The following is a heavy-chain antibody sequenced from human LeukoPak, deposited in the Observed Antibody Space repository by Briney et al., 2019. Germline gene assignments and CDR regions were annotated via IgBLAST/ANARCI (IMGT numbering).Heavy chain of an antibody. J-gene: IGHJ5*02. D-gene: IGHD6-13*01. Sequence: SETLSLTCAVYGGSFSGYYWSWIRQPPGKGLEWIGEINHSGSTNYNPSLKSRVTISVDTSKKQFSLKLSSVTAAGTAVYYCARGRSIAAARWFDPWGQGTLVTVSS. CDR3: ARGRSIAAARWFDP. CDR1: GGSFSGYY. V-gene: IGHV4-34*01. CDR2: INHSGST.